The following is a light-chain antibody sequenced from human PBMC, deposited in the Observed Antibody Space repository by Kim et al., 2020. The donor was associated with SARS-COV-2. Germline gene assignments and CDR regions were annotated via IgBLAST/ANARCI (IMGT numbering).Light chain of an antibody. Sequence: QPVTISCTETNNDVGGYNYVSWYQQHPGKAPKLMIYEFTKRPSGVPDRFSGSKSGSTASLTVSGLQAEDEADYYCSSYAGSNTPYVFGTGTKVTVL. CDR3: SSYAGSNTPYV. CDR2: EFT. CDR1: NNDVGGYNY. J-gene: IGLJ1*01. V-gene: IGLV2-8*01.